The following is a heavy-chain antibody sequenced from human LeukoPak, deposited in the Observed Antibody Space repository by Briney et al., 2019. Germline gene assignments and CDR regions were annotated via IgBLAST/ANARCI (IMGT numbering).Heavy chain of an antibody. V-gene: IGHV4-34*01. J-gene: IGHJ5*02. CDR1: GGSFSGYY. Sequence: SETLSLTCAVCGGSFSGYYWSWIRQPPGKGLEWIGEINHSGSTNYNPSLKSRVTISVDTSKNQFSLKLNSVTPADTAVYYCARSRGGFGDYGSWFDPWGQGTLVTVSS. CDR3: ARSRGGFGDYGSWFDP. D-gene: IGHD4-17*01. CDR2: INHSGST.